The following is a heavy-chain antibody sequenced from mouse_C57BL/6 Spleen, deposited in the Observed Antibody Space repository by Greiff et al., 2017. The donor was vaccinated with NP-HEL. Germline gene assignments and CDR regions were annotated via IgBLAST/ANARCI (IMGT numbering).Heavy chain of an antibody. D-gene: IGHD2-2*01. J-gene: IGHJ3*01. CDR1: GFTFSDYG. Sequence: EVKVVESGGGLVKPGGSLKLSCAASGFTFSDYGMHWVRQAPEKGLEWVAYISSGSSTIYYADTVKGRFTISRDNAKNTLFLQMTSLRSEDTAMYYCASPYGYDEFAYWGQGTLVTVSA. CDR2: ISSGSSTI. V-gene: IGHV5-17*01. CDR3: ASPYGYDEFAY.